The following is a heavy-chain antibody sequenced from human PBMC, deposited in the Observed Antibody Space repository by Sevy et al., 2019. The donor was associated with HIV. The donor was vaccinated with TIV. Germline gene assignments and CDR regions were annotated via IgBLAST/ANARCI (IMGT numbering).Heavy chain of an antibody. CDR1: GFTFSSYA. CDR3: AKAGSSWYYAFDI. Sequence: GWSLRLSCAASGFTFSSYAMSWVRQAPGKGLEWVSAISGSGGSTYYADSVKGRFTISRDNSKNTLYLQMNSLRAEDTAVYYCAKAGSSWYYAFDIWGQGTMVTVSS. J-gene: IGHJ3*02. V-gene: IGHV3-23*01. D-gene: IGHD6-13*01. CDR2: ISGSGGST.